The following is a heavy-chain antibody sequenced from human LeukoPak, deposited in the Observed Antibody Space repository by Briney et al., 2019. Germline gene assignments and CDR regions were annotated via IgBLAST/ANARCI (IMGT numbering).Heavy chain of an antibody. Sequence: SGGSLRLSCAASGFTFSSYAMHWVRQAPGKGLEWVAVISYDRSLKYYADSVRGRFTISSDNSKNTLYLQMNSLRAEDTAVYYCAKDGSSSSTYYFYFDYWGQGTLVTVSS. CDR3: AKDGSSSSTYYFYFDY. CDR1: GFTFSSYA. D-gene: IGHD3-22*01. V-gene: IGHV3-30*04. J-gene: IGHJ4*02. CDR2: ISYDRSLK.